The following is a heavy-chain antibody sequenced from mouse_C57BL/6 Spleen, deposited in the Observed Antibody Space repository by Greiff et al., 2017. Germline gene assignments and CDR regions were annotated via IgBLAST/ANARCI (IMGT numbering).Heavy chain of an antibody. CDR1: GYTFTSYW. CDR2: IYPGSGST. V-gene: IGHV1-55*01. J-gene: IGHJ3*01. D-gene: IGHD1-1*01. Sequence: VQLQQPGAELVKPGASVKMSCKASGYTFTSYWITWVKQRPGQGLEWIGDIYPGSGSTNYNEKFKSKATLTVDPSSSTAYMQLSSLTSEDAAVYYCARRGDYYSSSSWFAYWGQGTLVTVSA. CDR3: ARRGDYYSSSSWFAY.